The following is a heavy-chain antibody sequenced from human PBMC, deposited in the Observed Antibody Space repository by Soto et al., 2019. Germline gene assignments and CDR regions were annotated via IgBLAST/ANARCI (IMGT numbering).Heavy chain of an antibody. CDR3: VRDGLDYYDNQRQFFDK. Sequence: GGSLRLSCAASGFNFITYCLNWVRQAPGKGLEWVASISSSAIYIDYADSVKGRLTISRDNANNSLYLQMNSLRAEDTATYYCVRDGLDYYDNQRQFFDKWSQGTAVTVS. D-gene: IGHD3-22*01. V-gene: IGHV3-21*01. CDR2: ISSSAIYI. J-gene: IGHJ4*02. CDR1: GFNFITYC.